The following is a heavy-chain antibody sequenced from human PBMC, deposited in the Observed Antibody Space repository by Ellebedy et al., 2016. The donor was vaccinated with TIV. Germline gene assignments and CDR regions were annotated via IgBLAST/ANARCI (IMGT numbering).Heavy chain of an antibody. V-gene: IGHV3-23*01. D-gene: IGHD5-18*01. CDR2: ISSSGSLT. CDR1: GFTFSRFA. Sequence: GGSLRLSXAASGFTFSRFAMSWVRQSPGKGLEWVSGISSSGSLTYYGDSVKGRVTISRDQSKNTLYLQMNSLRVEDTALYYCAKYGYPADFGMEVWGQGTTVIV. CDR3: AKYGYPADFGMEV. J-gene: IGHJ6*02.